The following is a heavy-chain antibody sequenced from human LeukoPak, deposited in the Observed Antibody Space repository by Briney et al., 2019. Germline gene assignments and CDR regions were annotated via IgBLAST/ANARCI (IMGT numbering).Heavy chain of an antibody. CDR3: ARGGAVTRYASAPDY. CDR2: IYDEDNT. Sequence: PGGSLRLSCAVSGSSLNNKRMSWVRQAPGKGLEWVSVIYDEDNTHYADSVKGRFTISRDNSKNTLFLQMNSLRADDTAVYYCARGGAVTRYASAPDYWGQGTLVTVSS. CDR1: GSSLNNKR. D-gene: IGHD4-17*01. J-gene: IGHJ4*02. V-gene: IGHV3-53*01.